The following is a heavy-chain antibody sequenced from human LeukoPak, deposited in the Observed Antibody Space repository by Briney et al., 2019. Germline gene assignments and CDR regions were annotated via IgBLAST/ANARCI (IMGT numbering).Heavy chain of an antibody. Sequence: GGSLRLSCAASGFTFSNYAMHWVRQAPGKGLEWVAVISYDGSNKYYADSVKGRFTISRDNSKNTLYLQMNSLRAEDTAVYYCAKGTAFDYWGQGTLVTVSS. J-gene: IGHJ4*02. CDR3: AKGTAFDY. V-gene: IGHV3-30*18. CDR2: ISYDGSNK. CDR1: GFTFSNYA.